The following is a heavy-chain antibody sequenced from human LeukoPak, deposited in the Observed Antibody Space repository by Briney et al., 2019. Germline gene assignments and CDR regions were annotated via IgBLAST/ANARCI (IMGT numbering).Heavy chain of an antibody. CDR3: ATTVTTYFGYFDY. J-gene: IGHJ4*02. CDR2: ISSSGGTI. D-gene: IGHD4-17*01. Sequence: GGSLRLSCAASGFTFSDYYMSWIRQAPGKGLEWVSYISSSGGTIYYADSVKGRFTISRDNAKNSLYLQMNSLRAEDTAEYYCATTVTTYFGYFDYWGQGTLVTVSS. CDR1: GFTFSDYY. V-gene: IGHV3-11*01.